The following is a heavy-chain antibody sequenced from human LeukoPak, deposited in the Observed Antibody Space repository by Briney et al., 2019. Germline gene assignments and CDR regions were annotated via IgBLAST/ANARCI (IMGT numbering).Heavy chain of an antibody. CDR3: AGDVNSSGYYYFDY. CDR2: IYYSGST. Sequence: TSETLSLTCTVSGGSISSSSYYWGWIRQPPGKGLEWIGSIYYSGSTYYNPSLKSRVTISVDTSKNQFSLKLSSVTAVDTAVYYCAGDVNSSGYYYFDYWGQGTLVTVSS. CDR1: GGSISSSSYY. V-gene: IGHV4-39*01. D-gene: IGHD3-22*01. J-gene: IGHJ4*02.